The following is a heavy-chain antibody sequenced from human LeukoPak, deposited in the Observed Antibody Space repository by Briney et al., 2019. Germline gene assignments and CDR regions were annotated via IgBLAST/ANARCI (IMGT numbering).Heavy chain of an antibody. V-gene: IGHV1-18*01. CDR2: ISAYNGNT. J-gene: IGHJ4*02. Sequence: KTGESLKISCKASGYTFTSYGISWGRQAPGQGLEWMGWISAYNGNTNYAQKLQGRVTMTTDTSTSTAYMELRSLRSDDTAVYYCARDWNVVVNTIDYWGQGTLVTVSS. D-gene: IGHD3-22*01. CDR3: ARDWNVVVNTIDY. CDR1: GYTFTSYG.